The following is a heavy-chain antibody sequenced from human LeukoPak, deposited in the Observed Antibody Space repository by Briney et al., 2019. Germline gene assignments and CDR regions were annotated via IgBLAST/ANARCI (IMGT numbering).Heavy chain of an antibody. D-gene: IGHD2-2*01. Sequence: ASVKVSCKASGYTFTGYYMHWVRQAPGQGLEWMGWINPNSGGTNYAQKFRGRVTMTRDTSISTAYVELSRLRSDDTAVYYCASSPAAMSPLDYWGQGTLVTVSS. CDR3: ASSPAAMSPLDY. CDR1: GYTFTGYY. CDR2: INPNSGGT. V-gene: IGHV1-2*02. J-gene: IGHJ4*02.